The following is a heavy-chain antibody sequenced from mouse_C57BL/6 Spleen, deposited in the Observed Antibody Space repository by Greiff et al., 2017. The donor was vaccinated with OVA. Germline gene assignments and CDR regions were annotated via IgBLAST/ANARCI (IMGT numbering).Heavy chain of an antibody. D-gene: IGHD2-5*01. Sequence: QVQLQQPGAELVRPGSSVKLSCKASGYTFTSSWMDWVKQRPGQGLEWIGNIYPSDSETHYNQKFKDKATLTVDNSSSTAYMQLSSLTSEDSAVYYCARIYSNYLYDYWGQGTSVTVSS. J-gene: IGHJ4*01. CDR1: GYTFTSSW. V-gene: IGHV1-61*01. CDR3: ARIYSNYLYDY. CDR2: IYPSDSET.